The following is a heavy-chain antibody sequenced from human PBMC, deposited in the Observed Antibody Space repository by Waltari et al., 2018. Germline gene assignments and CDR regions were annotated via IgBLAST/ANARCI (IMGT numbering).Heavy chain of an antibody. J-gene: IGHJ4*02. Sequence: EVQLVESGGGLIQPGGSLRLSCEASGFTVSSNYMSWVRQAPGEGLEWVAVIYSDGGTVYSDSVKGRFTISRDNVKNTVDLQMSSLSADDTAVYYCARNKGWYGDGYFDYWGQGTLVSVSS. CDR1: GFTVSSNY. CDR3: ARNKGWYGDGYFDY. D-gene: IGHD6-19*01. CDR2: IYSDGGT. V-gene: IGHV3-53*01.